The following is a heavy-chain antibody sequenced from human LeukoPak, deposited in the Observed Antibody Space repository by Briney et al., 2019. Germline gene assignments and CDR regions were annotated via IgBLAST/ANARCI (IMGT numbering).Heavy chain of an antibody. CDR1: GYTFTSYY. V-gene: IGHV1-2*02. Sequence: ASVKVSCKASGYTFTSYYMHWVRQAPGQGLEWMGWINPNSGGTNYAQKFQGRVTMTRDTSISTAYMELSRLRSDDTAVYYCARALYSSSPLNWFDPWGQGTLVTVSS. J-gene: IGHJ5*02. CDR2: INPNSGGT. CDR3: ARALYSSSPLNWFDP. D-gene: IGHD6-6*01.